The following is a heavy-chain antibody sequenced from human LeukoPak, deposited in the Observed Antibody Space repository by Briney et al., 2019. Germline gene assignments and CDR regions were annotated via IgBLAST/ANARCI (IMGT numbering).Heavy chain of an antibody. D-gene: IGHD3-3*01. Sequence: SETLSLTCTVSGGSISSSSYYWGWIRQPPGKGLEWIGSIYYSGGTYYNPSLKSRVTISVDTSKNQFSLKLSSVTAADTAVYYCASYGPITIFGVALDYYFDYWGQGTLVTVSS. J-gene: IGHJ4*02. V-gene: IGHV4-39*01. CDR1: GGSISSSSYY. CDR3: ASYGPITIFGVALDYYFDY. CDR2: IYYSGGT.